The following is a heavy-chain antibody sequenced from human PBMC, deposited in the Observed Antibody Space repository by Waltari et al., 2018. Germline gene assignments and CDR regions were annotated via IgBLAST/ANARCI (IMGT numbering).Heavy chain of an antibody. V-gene: IGHV3-23*01. J-gene: IGHJ4*02. Sequence: EVQLLESGGGLVQPGGSLRLSCAASGFTFSSYAMSWVRQAPGKGLEWVSAISGSGGSTYNADSVKGRFTISRDNSKNTLYLQMSSLRSEDTAVYYCATALLGFRESTGGWGQGTLVTVSS. CDR1: GFTFSSYA. D-gene: IGHD3-10*01. CDR3: ATALLGFRESTGG. CDR2: ISGSGGST.